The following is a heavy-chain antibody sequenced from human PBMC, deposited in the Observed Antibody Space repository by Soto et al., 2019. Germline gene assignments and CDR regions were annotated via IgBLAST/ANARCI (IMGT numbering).Heavy chain of an antibody. CDR3: ARYRQDSSSWYGDWFDP. D-gene: IGHD6-13*01. CDR2: IIPIFGTA. V-gene: IGHV1-69*01. CDR1: GGTFSSYA. Sequence: QVQLVQSGAEVKKPGSSVKVSCKASGGTFSSYAISWVRQAPGQGLEWMGGIIPIFGTANYAQKFQGRVTITTDESTITAYMELSSLRAEDTAVYYCARYRQDSSSWYGDWFDPWGQGTLVTVSS. J-gene: IGHJ5*02.